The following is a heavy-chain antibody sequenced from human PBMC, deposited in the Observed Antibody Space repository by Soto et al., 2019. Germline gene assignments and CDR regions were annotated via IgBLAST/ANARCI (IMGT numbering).Heavy chain of an antibody. CDR2: ILSSGEK. D-gene: IGHD2-2*01. CDR1: GFSLSNAMVG. Sequence: QVTLKESGPVLVKPTETLTLTCTVSGFSLSNAMVGVSWIRQSPGKALEWLAHILSSGEKSYSTSLKSRVTISKATSRSQVVLTMTRMDPVDTATYYCARISQYAYDFDYWGQGTLVTVSS. CDR3: ARISQYAYDFDY. J-gene: IGHJ4*02. V-gene: IGHV2-26*01.